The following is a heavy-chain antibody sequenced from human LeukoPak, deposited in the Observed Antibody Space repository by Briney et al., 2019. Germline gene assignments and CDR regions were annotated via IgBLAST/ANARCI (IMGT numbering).Heavy chain of an antibody. CDR2: INNDGSST. CDR3: AELGITMIGGV. CDR1: GFTFSSYW. Sequence: GGSLRLSCAASGFTFSSYWMHWARQAPGKGLVWVSRINNDGSSTSYADSVKGRFTISRDNAKNSLYLQMNSLRAEDTAVYYCAELGITMIGGVWGKGTTVTISS. V-gene: IGHV3-74*01. D-gene: IGHD3-10*02. J-gene: IGHJ6*04.